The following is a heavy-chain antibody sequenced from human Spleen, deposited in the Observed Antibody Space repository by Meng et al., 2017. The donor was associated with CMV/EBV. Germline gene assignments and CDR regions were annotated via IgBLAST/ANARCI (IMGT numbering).Heavy chain of an antibody. V-gene: IGHV3-48*03. D-gene: IGHD6-25*01. CDR2: ISSSGNFI. CDR1: GFTFSSYE. CDR3: ARVIAADMDV. J-gene: IGHJ6*02. Sequence: GGSLRLSCTASGFTFSSYEMNWVRQAPGKGLEWVSYISSSGNFIYYAGSVKGRFTISRDNSKNTLYLQMNSLRAEDTAVYYCARVIAADMDVWGQGTTVTVSS.